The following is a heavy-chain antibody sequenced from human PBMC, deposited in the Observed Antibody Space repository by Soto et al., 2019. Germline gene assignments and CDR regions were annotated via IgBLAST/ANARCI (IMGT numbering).Heavy chain of an antibody. J-gene: IGHJ6*02. D-gene: IGHD3-10*01. CDR1: GFNFRTTW. CDR2: IDADDRSA. Sequence: EVQLVESGGGLVQPGGSLRLSCVVSGFNFRTTWMHWVRQPPGKGLVWVSRIDADDRSARYADSVKGRFTISRDNSKNTLYLQMNSLRPEDTAVYYCAREYYYSVDVWGQGTSVTV. V-gene: IGHV3-74*01. CDR3: AREYYYSVDV.